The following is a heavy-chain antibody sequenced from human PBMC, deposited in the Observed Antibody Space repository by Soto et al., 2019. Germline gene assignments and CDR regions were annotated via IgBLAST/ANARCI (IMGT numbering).Heavy chain of an antibody. D-gene: IGHD2-21*02. V-gene: IGHV4-31*03. CDR2: IYYSGST. J-gene: IGHJ4*02. CDR3: ARESGGTYCGGDCYPSHFDY. Sequence: PSETLSLTCTVSGGSISSGGYYWSWIRQHPGKGLEWIGYIYYSGSTYYNPSLKSRVTISVDTSKNQFSLKLSSVTAADTAVYYCARESGGTYCGGDCYPSHFDYWGQGTLVTVSS. CDR1: GGSISSGGYY.